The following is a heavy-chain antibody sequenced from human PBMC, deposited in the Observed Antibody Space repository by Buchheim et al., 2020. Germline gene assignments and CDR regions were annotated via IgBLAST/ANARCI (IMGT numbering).Heavy chain of an antibody. D-gene: IGHD3-10*01. CDR3: AKEFTMVQGVIDY. Sequence: QVQLVESGGGVVQPGRSLRLSCAASGFTFSGYGMHWVRQAPGKGLEWVAVISYDGSNKYYADSVKGRFTISRDNSKNTLYLQMNSLRAEDTAVYYCAKEFTMVQGVIDYWGQGTL. J-gene: IGHJ4*02. V-gene: IGHV3-30*18. CDR1: GFTFSGYG. CDR2: ISYDGSNK.